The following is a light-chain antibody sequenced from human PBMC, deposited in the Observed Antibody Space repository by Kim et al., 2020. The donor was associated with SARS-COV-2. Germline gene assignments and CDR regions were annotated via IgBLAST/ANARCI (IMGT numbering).Light chain of an antibody. CDR3: AAWDNSLNWV. J-gene: IGLJ3*02. V-gene: IGLV1-47*02. CDR2: SST. Sequence: QSVLTQPPSASGAPGQRVTISCSGSRSNIGSNYVYWFQQLPGTAPKLLIYSSTQRPSGVSDRFSGSTSGTSASLAISGLRSEDEADYYCAAWDNSLNWVFGGGTKLTVL. CDR1: RSNIGSNY.